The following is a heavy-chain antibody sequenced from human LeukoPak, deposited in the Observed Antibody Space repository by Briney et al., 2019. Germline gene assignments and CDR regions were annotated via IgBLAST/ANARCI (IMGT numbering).Heavy chain of an antibody. Sequence: GGSLRLSCAASGFTFSSYWMHWVRQAPGKGLVWVSRINSDGSSTSYADFVKGQFTISRDNSKNMVYLQMNSLRAEDTAVYYCARDQRVGTSGRRYYFDYWGQGTLVTASS. CDR1: GFTFSSYW. D-gene: IGHD2-15*01. CDR2: INSDGSST. J-gene: IGHJ4*02. V-gene: IGHV3-74*01. CDR3: ARDQRVGTSGRRYYFDY.